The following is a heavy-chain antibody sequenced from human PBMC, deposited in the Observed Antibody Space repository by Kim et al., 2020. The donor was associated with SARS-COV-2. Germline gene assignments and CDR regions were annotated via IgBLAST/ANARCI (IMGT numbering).Heavy chain of an antibody. CDR1: GFTFSLFG. CDR3: VKDAAWVLKT. D-gene: IGHD3-9*01. CDR2: IYHDGSHK. Sequence: GGSLRLSCAASGFTFSLFGIHWVRQAPGKGLEWVAIIYHDGSHKFYADSVKGRFTISRDNSKDTVDLHMNSLRAEDTAVYFCVKDAAWVLKTWGRGT. V-gene: IGHV3-33*06. J-gene: IGHJ5*02.